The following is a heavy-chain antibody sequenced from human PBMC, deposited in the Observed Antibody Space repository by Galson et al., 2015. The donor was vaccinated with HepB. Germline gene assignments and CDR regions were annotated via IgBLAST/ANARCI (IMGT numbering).Heavy chain of an antibody. CDR1: GYTFTDWY. CDR3: AIPLLCGTAACTFGY. J-gene: IGHJ4*02. CDR2: VNPNNHFT. Sequence: SVKVSCKASGYTFTDWYMHWVRQAPGQRLEWMGWVNPNNHFTKYSQKFQGRVTMTTDTSISTAYMELSRLTSDDTAVYFCAIPLLCGTAACTFGYWGQGSLVTVSS. D-gene: IGHD2-15*01. V-gene: IGHV1-2*02.